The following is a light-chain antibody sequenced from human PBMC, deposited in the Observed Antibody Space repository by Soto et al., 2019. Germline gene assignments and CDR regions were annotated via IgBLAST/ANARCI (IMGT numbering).Light chain of an antibody. V-gene: IGKV1-5*01. CDR1: QSISSW. J-gene: IGKJ1*01. Sequence: DMKLTQSPCTLSASVGDRVALTCRASQSISSWLAWNQQKPGKAPKLLIYDASSLESGVPSRFSGSGSGTEFTLTISSLQPDDFATYYCQQYNSLWTFGQGTKVDI. CDR2: DAS. CDR3: QQYNSLWT.